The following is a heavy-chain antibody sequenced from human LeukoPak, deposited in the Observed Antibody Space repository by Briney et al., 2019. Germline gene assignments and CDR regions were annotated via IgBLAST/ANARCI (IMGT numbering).Heavy chain of an antibody. D-gene: IGHD2-2*01. J-gene: IGHJ4*02. CDR3: AREERYCSSTSCYEGWFDY. V-gene: IGHV1-18*01. Sequence: ASVKVSCKASGYTFTSYGISWVRQAPGQGLEWMGWISAYNGNTNYAQKLQGRVTMTTDTSTSTACMELRSLRSDDTAVYYCAREERYCSSTSCYEGWFDYWGQGTLVTVSS. CDR2: ISAYNGNT. CDR1: GYTFTSYG.